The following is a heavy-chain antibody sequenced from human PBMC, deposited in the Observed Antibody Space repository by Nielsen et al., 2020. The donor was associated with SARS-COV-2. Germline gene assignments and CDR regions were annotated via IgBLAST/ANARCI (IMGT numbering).Heavy chain of an antibody. J-gene: IGHJ4*02. CDR2: IYYSGST. V-gene: IGHV4-59*01. Sequence: GSLRLSCTVSGGSISSYYWSWIRQPPGKGLEWIGYIYYSGSTNYNPSLKSRVTISVDTSKNQFSLKLSSVTAADTAVYYCAREAPYGDYGSLDYWGQGTLVTVSS. CDR3: AREAPYGDYGSLDY. CDR1: GGSISSYY. D-gene: IGHD4-17*01.